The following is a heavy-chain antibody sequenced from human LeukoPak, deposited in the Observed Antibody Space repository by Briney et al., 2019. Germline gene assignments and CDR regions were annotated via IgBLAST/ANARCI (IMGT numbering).Heavy chain of an antibody. V-gene: IGHV1-2*06. J-gene: IGHJ3*02. CDR2: INPKTRGT. CDR3: ARVGDGLNDAFDM. D-gene: IGHD5-24*01. CDR1: GYTFTGCF. Sequence: ASVKVSCKXSGYTFTGCFMNWVRQAPGQGPEWMGRINPKTRGTNYSQKFQGRVTMTRDTSITTGYMELSRLRSDDTAVYYCARVGDGLNDAFDMWGQGTLVTVSS.